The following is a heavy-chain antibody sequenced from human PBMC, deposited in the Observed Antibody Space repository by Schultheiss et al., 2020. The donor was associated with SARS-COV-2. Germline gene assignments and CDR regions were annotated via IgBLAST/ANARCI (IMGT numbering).Heavy chain of an antibody. D-gene: IGHD3-22*01. CDR2: ISSSSSTI. V-gene: IGHV3-48*01. J-gene: IGHJ4*02. Sequence: GGSLRLSCAASGFTFSSYAMSWVRQAPGKGLEWVSYISSSSSTIYYADSVKGRFTISRDNSQNTMYLQMNSLRAEDTAVYYCAKDLFQITMIIVVLDSWGQGTLVTVSS. CDR3: AKDLFQITMIIVVLDS. CDR1: GFTFSSYA.